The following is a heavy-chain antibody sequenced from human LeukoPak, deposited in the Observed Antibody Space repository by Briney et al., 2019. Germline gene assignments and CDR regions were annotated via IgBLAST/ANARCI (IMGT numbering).Heavy chain of an antibody. J-gene: IGHJ4*02. Sequence: GGSLRLSCVGSGFIFGNYWMSWVRQAPGKGLEWVAHINQAGSEKYYVDSVKGRFTISRDNAKSPLSLQMNGLRVEDTALYYCVRDIPYVGSFLYFDYWGQGALVTVSS. CDR2: INQAGSEK. D-gene: IGHD1-26*01. CDR1: GFIFGNYW. V-gene: IGHV3-7*01. CDR3: VRDIPYVGSFLYFDY.